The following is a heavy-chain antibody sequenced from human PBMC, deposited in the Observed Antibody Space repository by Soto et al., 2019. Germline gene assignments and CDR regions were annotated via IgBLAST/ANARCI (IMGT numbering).Heavy chain of an antibody. V-gene: IGHV4-34*01. CDR1: GGSFSGYY. J-gene: IGHJ4*02. D-gene: IGHD2-2*01. Sequence: SETLSLTCAVYGGSFSGYYWSWIRQPPGKGLEWIGEINHSGSTNYNPSLKSRVTISVDTSKNQFSLKLSSVTAADTAVYYCARAEGYCSSTSCSLFPLLFDYWGQGTLVTVSS. CDR2: INHSGST. CDR3: ARAEGYCSSTSCSLFPLLFDY.